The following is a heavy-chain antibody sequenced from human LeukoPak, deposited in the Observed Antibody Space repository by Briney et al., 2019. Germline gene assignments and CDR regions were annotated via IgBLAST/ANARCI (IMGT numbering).Heavy chain of an antibody. Sequence: GSLRLSCAASGFSFTNYAMSWVRQAPGKGLEWIGEINHSGSTNYSPSLKSRVTISIDTSRNQFSLKVNSVTAADTAVYYCAMVLYHSGRPGPWGQGTLVTVSP. CDR2: INHSGST. V-gene: IGHV4-34*01. D-gene: IGHD2/OR15-2a*01. CDR1: GFSFTNYA. J-gene: IGHJ5*02. CDR3: AMVLYHSGRPGP.